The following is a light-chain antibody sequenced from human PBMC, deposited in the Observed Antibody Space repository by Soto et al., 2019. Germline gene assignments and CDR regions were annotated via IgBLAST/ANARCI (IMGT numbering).Light chain of an antibody. CDR2: DVS. CDR1: TIDVDSSNY. J-gene: IGLJ1*01. V-gene: IGLV2-11*01. CDR3: CSYATTFYV. Sequence: QSALTQPRSVSGSPGQSVTICCTGPTIDVDSSNYVSWYQQHPGKAPKLMIYDVSERPSGVPDRFSGSKSGSTASLTISGLQAEDEADYYCCSYATTFYVFGSGTKLTVL.